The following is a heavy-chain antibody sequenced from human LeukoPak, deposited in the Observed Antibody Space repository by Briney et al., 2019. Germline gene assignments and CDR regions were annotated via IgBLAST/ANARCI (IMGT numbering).Heavy chain of an antibody. Sequence: GGSLRLSCAASGFTFSTYWMNWVRQAPGKGLEWVANIKQDGSEKYYVDSVKGRFTISRDNAKNSLYLQMNSLRAEDTAVYYCARDLPTGSDYFDYWGQGTLVTVSS. CDR1: GFTFSTYW. CDR2: IKQDGSEK. D-gene: IGHD6-6*01. CDR3: ARDLPTGSDYFDY. J-gene: IGHJ4*02. V-gene: IGHV3-7*01.